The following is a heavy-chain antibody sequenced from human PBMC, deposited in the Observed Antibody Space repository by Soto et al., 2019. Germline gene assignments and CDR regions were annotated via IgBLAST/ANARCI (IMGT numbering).Heavy chain of an antibody. CDR1: GGSISSGGYY. J-gene: IGHJ4*02. D-gene: IGHD2-8*02. CDR2: IYYSGST. CDR3: ARVRFMVVYAKTSYYFDY. V-gene: IGHV4-31*03. Sequence: SETLSLTCTVSGGSISSGGYYWSWIRQHPGKGLECIGYIYYSGSTYYNPSLKSRVTISVDTSKNQFSLKLSSVTAADTAVYYCARVRFMVVYAKTSYYFDYWGQGTLVTVSS.